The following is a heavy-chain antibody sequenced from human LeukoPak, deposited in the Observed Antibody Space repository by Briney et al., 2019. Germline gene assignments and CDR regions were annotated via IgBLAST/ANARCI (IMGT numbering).Heavy chain of an antibody. D-gene: IGHD2-15*01. J-gene: IGHJ5*02. CDR1: GGSFTGYY. CDR3: ATEPGYCSGGRCYGGWFDP. CDR2: INLSGST. V-gene: IGHV4-34*01. Sequence: SETLSLTCAVSGGSFTGYYWSWIRQPPGMGLEWIGEINLSGSTIYNPSLKRRVTILLDTSKNQFSLKLTSVTAADTAVYFCATEPGYCSGGRCYGGWFDPWGQGTLVTVSS.